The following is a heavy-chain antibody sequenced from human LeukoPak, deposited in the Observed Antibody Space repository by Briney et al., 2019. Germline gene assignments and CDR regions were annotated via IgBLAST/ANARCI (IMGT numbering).Heavy chain of an antibody. Sequence: GGSLRLSCAASGFTFSSYSMNWVRQAPGKGLEWLSSISSSSSYIYYADSVKGRFTISRDNAKNSLYLQMNSLRAEDTAVYYCARDDYYGSGSYYFDYWGQGTLVTVSS. CDR2: ISSSSSYI. CDR3: ARDDYYGSGSYYFDY. D-gene: IGHD3-10*01. V-gene: IGHV3-21*01. J-gene: IGHJ4*02. CDR1: GFTFSSYS.